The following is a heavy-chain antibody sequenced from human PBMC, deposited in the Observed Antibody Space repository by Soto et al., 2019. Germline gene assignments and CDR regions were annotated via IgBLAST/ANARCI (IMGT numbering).Heavy chain of an antibody. J-gene: IGHJ6*03. Sequence: SVKVSCKASGFTFTSSAMQWVRQARGQRLEWIGWIVVGSGNTNYAQKFQERVTITRDMSTSTAYMELSSLRSEDTAVYYCAASPLYDFWSGYTPSYYYYMDVWGKGTTVTVSS. D-gene: IGHD3-3*01. CDR2: IVVGSGNT. V-gene: IGHV1-58*02. CDR3: AASPLYDFWSGYTPSYYYYMDV. CDR1: GFTFTSSA.